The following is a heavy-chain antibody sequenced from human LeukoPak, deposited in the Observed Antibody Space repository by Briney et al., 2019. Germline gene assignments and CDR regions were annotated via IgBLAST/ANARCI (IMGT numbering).Heavy chain of an antibody. CDR3: ARELSRWYFDL. V-gene: IGHV4-30-2*01. CDR2: IYHSGST. CDR1: GGSVSSGSYY. Sequence: TSETLSLTCTVSGGSVSSGSYYWSWIRQPPGKGLEWIGYIYHSGSTYYNPSLKSRVTISVDRSKNQFSLKLSSVTAADTAVYYCARELSRWYFDLWGRGTLVTVSS. D-gene: IGHD2-15*01. J-gene: IGHJ2*01.